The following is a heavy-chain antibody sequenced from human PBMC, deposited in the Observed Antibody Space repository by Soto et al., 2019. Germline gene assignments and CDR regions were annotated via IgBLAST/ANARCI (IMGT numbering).Heavy chain of an antibody. D-gene: IGHD3-10*01. V-gene: IGHV3-21*01. J-gene: IGHJ4*02. CDR3: ASGALWFGELLRSHFDY. CDR1: GFTFSSYS. CDR2: ISSSSSYI. Sequence: EVQLVESGGGLVKPGGSLRLSCAASGFTFSSYSMNWVRQAPGKGLEWVSSISSSSSYIYYADSVKGRFTISRDNAQNSLYLQMNSLRAEDTAVYYCASGALWFGELLRSHFDYWGQGTLVTVSS.